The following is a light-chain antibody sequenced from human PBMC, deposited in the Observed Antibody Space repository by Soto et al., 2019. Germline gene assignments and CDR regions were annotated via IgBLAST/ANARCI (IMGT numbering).Light chain of an antibody. CDR1: ISDIGTYYY. CDR2: EVS. Sequence: QSALTQPPSASGSPGQSVTISCTGTISDIGTYYYVSWYQQHPGKAPKLIIYEVSERPSGVPDRFSGSKSGNTASLAVSGLQAEDEADYYCSSHAGINNVVFGGGTKLTVL. V-gene: IGLV2-8*01. CDR3: SSHAGINNVV. J-gene: IGLJ3*02.